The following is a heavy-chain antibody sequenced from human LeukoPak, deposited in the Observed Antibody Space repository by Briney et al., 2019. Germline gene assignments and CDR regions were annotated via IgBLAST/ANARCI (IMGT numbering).Heavy chain of an antibody. J-gene: IGHJ4*02. CDR1: GGSISSSSYY. CDR2: IYTSGST. CDR3: AREVEAAPSYFDY. V-gene: IGHV4-39*07. Sequence: PSETLSLTCTVSGGSISSSSYYWGWIRQPPGKGLEWIGRIYTSGSTNYNPSLKSRVTMSVDTSKNQFSLKLSSVTAADTAVYYCAREVEAAPSYFDYWGQGTLVTVSS. D-gene: IGHD6-13*01.